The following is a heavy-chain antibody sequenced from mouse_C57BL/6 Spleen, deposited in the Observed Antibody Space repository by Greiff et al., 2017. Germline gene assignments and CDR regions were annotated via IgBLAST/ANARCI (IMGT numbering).Heavy chain of an antibody. V-gene: IGHV1-85*01. CDR1: GYTFTSYD. J-gene: IGHJ3*01. CDR3: ASSDLYDYDDGAWFAY. Sequence: VQLKESGPELVKPGASVKLSCKASGYTFTSYDINWVKQRPGQGLEWIGWIYPRDGSTKYNENFKGKATLTVDTSSSTAYMELHSLTSEDSAVYFCASSDLYDYDDGAWFAYWGQGTLVTVSA. CDR2: IYPRDGST. D-gene: IGHD2-4*01.